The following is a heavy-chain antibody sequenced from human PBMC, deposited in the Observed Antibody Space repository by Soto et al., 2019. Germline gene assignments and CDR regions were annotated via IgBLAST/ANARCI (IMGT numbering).Heavy chain of an antibody. Sequence: GGSLRLSCAASGFTFSSYAMSWVRQAPGKGLEWVSAISGSGGSTYYADSVKGRFTISRDNSKNTLYLQMNRLRAEDTAVYYCAKIRPYCSSTSCYAGYYDSSGYYFDYWGQGTLVTVSS. CDR1: GFTFSSYA. CDR2: ISGSGGST. CDR3: AKIRPYCSSTSCYAGYYDSSGYYFDY. D-gene: IGHD2-2*01. V-gene: IGHV3-23*01. J-gene: IGHJ4*02.